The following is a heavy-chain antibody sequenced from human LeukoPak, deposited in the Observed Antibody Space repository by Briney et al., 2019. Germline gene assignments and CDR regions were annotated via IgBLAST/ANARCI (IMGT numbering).Heavy chain of an antibody. D-gene: IGHD3-16*01. V-gene: IGHV4-59*07. Sequence: SDTLSLTCTVSGRSLSSYYWSWLRQPPGKGLEWIGYIYYSGSTNYNPSLKSRVTISVDTSKNQFSLKLSSVTAADTAVYYCARGFYGNYYYYGMDVWGKGTTVTVSS. CDR1: GRSLSSYY. J-gene: IGHJ6*04. CDR3: ARGFYGNYYYYGMDV. CDR2: IYYSGST.